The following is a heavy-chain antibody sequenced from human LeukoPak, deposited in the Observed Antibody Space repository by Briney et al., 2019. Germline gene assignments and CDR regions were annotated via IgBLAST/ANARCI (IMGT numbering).Heavy chain of an antibody. CDR3: ARADDYGDYYFDY. D-gene: IGHD4-17*01. V-gene: IGHV3-64*01. J-gene: IGHJ4*02. CDR2: ISSNGGST. CDR1: GFTFSSYA. Sequence: GGSLRLSCAASGFTFSSYAMHWVRQAPGKGLEYVSAISSNGGSTYYANSVKGRFTISRDNSKNTLSLQMGSLRAEDMAVYYCARADDYGDYYFDYWGQGTLVTVSS.